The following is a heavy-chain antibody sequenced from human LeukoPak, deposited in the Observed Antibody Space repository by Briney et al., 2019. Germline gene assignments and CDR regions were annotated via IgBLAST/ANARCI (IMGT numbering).Heavy chain of an antibody. CDR2: INPSGVST. Sequence: GASVKVSCKASGYTFTGYYMHWVRQAPGQGLEWMGIINPSGVSTSYAQKFQGRVTMTRDMSTSTVYMELSSLRSEDTAVYYCARVGTSPYYYYMDVWGKGTTVTVSS. CDR1: GYTFTGYY. J-gene: IGHJ6*03. CDR3: ARVGTSPYYYYMDV. D-gene: IGHD1-14*01. V-gene: IGHV1-46*01.